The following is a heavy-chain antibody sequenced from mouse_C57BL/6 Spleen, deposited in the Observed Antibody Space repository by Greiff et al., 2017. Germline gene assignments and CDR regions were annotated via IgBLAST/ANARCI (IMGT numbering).Heavy chain of an antibody. V-gene: IGHV1-62-2*01. D-gene: IGHD2-4*01. CDR1: GYTFTEYT. CDR2: FYPGSGSI. CDR3: ARHEAHYDYDEAWFAY. Sequence: QVQLKESGAELVKPGASVKLSCKASGYTFTEYTIHWVKQRSGQGLEWIGWFYPGSGSIKYNEKFKDKATLTADKSSSTVYMELSRLTSEDSAVYFCARHEAHYDYDEAWFAYWGQGTLVTVSA. J-gene: IGHJ3*01.